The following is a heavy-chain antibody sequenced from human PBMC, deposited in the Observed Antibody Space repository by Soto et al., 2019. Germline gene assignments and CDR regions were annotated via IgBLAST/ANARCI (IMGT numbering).Heavy chain of an antibody. CDR3: AKERLARGADY. V-gene: IGHV3-23*01. J-gene: IGHJ4*02. Sequence: EVQLLDSGGDSVQPGGSLRLSCAASGFAFANYAMTWVRQASGKGLEWVSTIGGGGGSTYYADSVRGRFTISRDNSKNTVYLQMNSLRAEDTAVYFCAKERLARGADYGGQGTLVTVSS. D-gene: IGHD6-6*01. CDR1: GFAFANYA. CDR2: IGGGGGST.